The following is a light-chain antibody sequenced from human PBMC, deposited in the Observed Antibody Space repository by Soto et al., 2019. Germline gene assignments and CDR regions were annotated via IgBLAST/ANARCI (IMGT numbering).Light chain of an antibody. Sequence: DIQMTQSPSTLSASVGDRVTITCRASQGISTYLAWYQQKLGKAXKLLIYDASNLQSGVPSRFSGSRSGTEFTLTISSLQPEDLAPYYWQQLNGYLELTFGGGTRWIS. CDR3: QQLNGYLELT. CDR1: QGISTY. J-gene: IGKJ4*01. V-gene: IGKV1-9*01. CDR2: DAS.